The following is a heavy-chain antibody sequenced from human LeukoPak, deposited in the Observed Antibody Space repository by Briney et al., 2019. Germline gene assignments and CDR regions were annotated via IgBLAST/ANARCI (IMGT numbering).Heavy chain of an antibody. Sequence: GGSLRLSCAASGFSFSSYAMHWVRQAPGKGLDWVAFISYDGSNKYYADSVKGRITISRDNSKNTLYLQMNSLRAEDTAVHYCARDTMATIGHGAFGIWGQGTMVTVSS. CDR1: GFSFSSYA. CDR2: ISYDGSNK. CDR3: ARDTMATIGHGAFGI. J-gene: IGHJ3*02. V-gene: IGHV3-30*04. D-gene: IGHD5-24*01.